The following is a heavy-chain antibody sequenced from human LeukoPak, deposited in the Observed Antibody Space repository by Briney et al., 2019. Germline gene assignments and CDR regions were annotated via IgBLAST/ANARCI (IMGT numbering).Heavy chain of an antibody. J-gene: IGHJ4*02. CDR3: ASSEVGGGFFDY. Sequence: AASVKVSCKASGYTFTSYYMHWVRQAPGQGLEWMGIINPSGGSTSYAQKFQGRVTMTRDTSTSTVYMELSSLRSEDTAVYYCASSEVGGGFFDYWGQGTLVTVSS. CDR1: GYTFTSYY. V-gene: IGHV1-46*01. CDR2: INPSGGST. D-gene: IGHD4-23*01.